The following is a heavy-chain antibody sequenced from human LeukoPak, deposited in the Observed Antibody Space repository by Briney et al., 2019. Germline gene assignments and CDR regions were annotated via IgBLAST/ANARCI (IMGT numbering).Heavy chain of an antibody. CDR3: ATPGGRITMVRGVILPGDPYYFDY. CDR2: ISSSSSYI. D-gene: IGHD3-10*01. J-gene: IGHJ4*02. CDR1: GFTFSSYS. V-gene: IGHV3-21*01. Sequence: GGSLRLSCAASGFTFSSYSMNWVRQAPGKGLEWVSSISSSSSYIYYADSVKGRFTISRDNAKNSLYLQMNSLRAEDTAVYYCATPGGRITMVRGVILPGDPYYFDYWGQGTLVTVSS.